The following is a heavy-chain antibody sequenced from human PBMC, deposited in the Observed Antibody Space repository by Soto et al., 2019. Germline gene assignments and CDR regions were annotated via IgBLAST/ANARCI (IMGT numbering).Heavy chain of an antibody. CDR2: IIPIFGTA. J-gene: IGHJ5*02. D-gene: IGHD6-13*01. CDR1: GGTFSSYA. CDR3: AREWGYSNL. Sequence: QVKLVQSGAGVRKPGSSVKVSCKASGGTFSSYAISWVGQAPGQGLEWMGGIIPIFGTANYAQKFQGRVTITADESTSTAYMELSSLRSEDTAVYYCAREWGYSNLWGQGTLVTVSS. V-gene: IGHV1-69*01.